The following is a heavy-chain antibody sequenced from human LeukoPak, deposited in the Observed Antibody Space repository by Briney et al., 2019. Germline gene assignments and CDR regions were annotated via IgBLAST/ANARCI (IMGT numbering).Heavy chain of an antibody. CDR3: ARDCVVPAADEPCYFDY. J-gene: IGHJ4*02. Sequence: KPSETLSLTCAVYGGSFSGYYWSWIRQPPGKGLEWIGRIYTSGSTNYNPSLKSRVTMSVDTSKNQFSLKLSSVTAADTAVYYCARDCVVPAADEPCYFDYWGQGTLVTVSS. CDR2: IYTSGST. V-gene: IGHV4-4*07. D-gene: IGHD2-2*01. CDR1: GGSFSGYY.